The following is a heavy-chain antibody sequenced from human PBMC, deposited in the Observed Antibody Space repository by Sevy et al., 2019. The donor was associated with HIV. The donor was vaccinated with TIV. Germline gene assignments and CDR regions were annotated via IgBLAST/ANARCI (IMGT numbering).Heavy chain of an antibody. D-gene: IGHD3-22*01. Sequence: GGSLRLSCAASGXTFSSYWMSWVRQAPGKGLEWVANIKQDGSEKYYVDSVKGRFTISRDNAKNSLYLQMNSLRAEDTAVYYCARSHITMIVVGDXFDXWGQGTMVTVSS. J-gene: IGHJ3*02. CDR3: ARSHITMIVVGDXFDX. CDR2: IKQDGSEK. CDR1: GXTFSSYW. V-gene: IGHV3-7*01.